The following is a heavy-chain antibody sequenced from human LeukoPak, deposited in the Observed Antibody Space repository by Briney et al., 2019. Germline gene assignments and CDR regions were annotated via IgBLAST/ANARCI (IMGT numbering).Heavy chain of an antibody. J-gene: IGHJ4*02. CDR3: ARRPYYYDSLDY. CDR1: GFTLTTYE. CDR2: ISSSGSTI. V-gene: IGHV3-48*03. D-gene: IGHD3-22*01. Sequence: GGSLRLSCAASGFTLTTYEMNWVRQAPGKGLEWVSYISSSGSTIYYADSVKGRFTISRDNAKNSLYLQMSSLRAEDTAVYYCARRPYYYDSLDYWGQGTLVTVSS.